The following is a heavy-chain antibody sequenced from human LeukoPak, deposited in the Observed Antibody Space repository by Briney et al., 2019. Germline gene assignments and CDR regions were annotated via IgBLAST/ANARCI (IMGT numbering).Heavy chain of an antibody. CDR1: GGSISSYY. CDR2: IYYSGST. Sequence: PSETLSLTCSVSGGSISSYYWSWIRQPPGKGLEWIGYIYYSGSTNYNPSLKSRVTISVDTSKNQFSLKLSSVTAADTAVYYCARDLYDSSGYYPFGYWGQGTLVTVSS. V-gene: IGHV4-59*01. D-gene: IGHD3-22*01. CDR3: ARDLYDSSGYYPFGY. J-gene: IGHJ4*02.